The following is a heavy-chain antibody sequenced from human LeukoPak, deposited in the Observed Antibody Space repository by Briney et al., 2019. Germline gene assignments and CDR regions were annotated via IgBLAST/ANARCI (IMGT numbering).Heavy chain of an antibody. Sequence: GGSLRLSCVASGFTFRSYAMHWVRQAPGKGLEWVAVISYDGSKKYYADSVKGRFTISRYNSKNTLYVQMNSLRAEDTAVYYCARDSSPAPDGYNCHYWGQGTLVTVSS. D-gene: IGHD5-24*01. V-gene: IGHV3-30-3*01. J-gene: IGHJ4*02. CDR2: ISYDGSKK. CDR3: ARDSSPAPDGYNCHY. CDR1: GFTFRSYA.